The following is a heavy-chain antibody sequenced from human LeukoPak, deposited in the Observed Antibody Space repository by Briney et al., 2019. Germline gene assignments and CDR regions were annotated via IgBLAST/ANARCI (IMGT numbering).Heavy chain of an antibody. D-gene: IGHD2-15*01. CDR1: GGSISSLNL. CDR2: IKKTGSET. J-gene: IGHJ4*02. Sequence: GTLSLTCTVSGGSISSLNLWSWLRQPPGKGLEWVAYIKKTGSETYYVDSVKGRFTITRDNTRNSLFLQMYSLRAEDTAVYFCAREDGYCSGGNCYSYFDSWGQGTLVTVSS. CDR3: AREDGYCSGGNCYSYFDS. V-gene: IGHV3-7*01.